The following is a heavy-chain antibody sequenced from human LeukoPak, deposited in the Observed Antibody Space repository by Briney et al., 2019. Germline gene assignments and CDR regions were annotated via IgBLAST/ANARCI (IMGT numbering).Heavy chain of an antibody. CDR3: ARDYMYYYDSSGYYPRVPFDY. CDR2: ISSSSSYI. D-gene: IGHD3-22*01. Sequence: PGGSLRLSCAASGFTFSSYSMNWVRQAPGKGLEWVSSISSSSSYIYYADSVKGRFTISRDNAKNSLYLQMNSLRAEDTAVYYCARDYMYYYDSSGYYPRVPFDYWGQGTLVTVSS. V-gene: IGHV3-21*01. CDR1: GFTFSSYS. J-gene: IGHJ4*02.